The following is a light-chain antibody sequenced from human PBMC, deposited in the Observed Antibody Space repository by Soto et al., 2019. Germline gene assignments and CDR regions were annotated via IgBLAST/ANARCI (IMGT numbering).Light chain of an antibody. Sequence: QAVVTQPPSVSGAPGQRVTISCTGSSSNIGAGHVVHWYQQFPGRAPNLLIYGSSNRPSGVPDRSSGSKSGTSASLAITGLQAEDEADYYCQSYDNTLSASVFGGGTKLTVL. CDR3: QSYDNTLSASV. J-gene: IGLJ2*01. V-gene: IGLV1-40*01. CDR2: GSS. CDR1: SSNIGAGHV.